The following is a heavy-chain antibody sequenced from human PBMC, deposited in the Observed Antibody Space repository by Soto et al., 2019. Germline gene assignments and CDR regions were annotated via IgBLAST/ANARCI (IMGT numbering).Heavy chain of an antibody. CDR1: GFTFSSYA. Sequence: PGGSLRLSCAASGFTFSSYAMSWVRQAPGKGLEWVSAISGSGGSTYYADSVKGRFTISRDNSKNTLYLQMNSLRAEDTAVYYCAKVLWSRPLMTTVVTQAYFDHWGQGALVTVSS. V-gene: IGHV3-23*01. J-gene: IGHJ4*02. CDR3: AKVLWSRPLMTTVVTQAYFDH. D-gene: IGHD4-17*01. CDR2: ISGSGGST.